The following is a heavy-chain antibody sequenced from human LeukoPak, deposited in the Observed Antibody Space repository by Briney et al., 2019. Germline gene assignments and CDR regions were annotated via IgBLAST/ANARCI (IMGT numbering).Heavy chain of an antibody. J-gene: IGHJ5*02. Sequence: KSGGSLRLSCAASGFTFSSYWMNWVRQAPGKGLVWVANIKRGGKEKNYVDSVRCRFSISRDSAKNSLYLPMDSLRAEDTAVYYCAKARAYPIITSDTWGQGALVTASS. CDR3: AKARAYPIITSDT. CDR1: GFTFSSYW. D-gene: IGHD3-10*01. V-gene: IGHV3-7*01. CDR2: IKRGGKEK.